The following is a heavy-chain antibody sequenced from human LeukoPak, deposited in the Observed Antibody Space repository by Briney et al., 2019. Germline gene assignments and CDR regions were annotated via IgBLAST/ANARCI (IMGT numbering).Heavy chain of an antibody. Sequence: PSETLSLTCTVSGYSISSGYYWGWIRQPPGKGLEWIGSIYHSGSTYYNPSLKSRVTISVDTSKNQFSLKLSSVTAADTAVYYCARGYYDFWSGSDAFDIWGQGTMVTVSS. CDR3: ARGYYDFWSGSDAFDI. J-gene: IGHJ3*02. CDR2: IYHSGST. V-gene: IGHV4-38-2*02. CDR1: GYSISSGYY. D-gene: IGHD3-3*01.